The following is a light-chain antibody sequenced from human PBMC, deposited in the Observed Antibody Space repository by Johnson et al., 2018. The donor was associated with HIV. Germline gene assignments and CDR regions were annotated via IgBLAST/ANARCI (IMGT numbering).Light chain of an antibody. Sequence: QSVLTQPPSVSAAPGQKVTISCSGSTSNIGNNYVSWYQQLPGTAPKLLIYEKNKRPSGIPDRFSASKSGTSATLVITGLQTGDDADYYCGAWDSSLSAHFVFGTGTKVTVL. CDR2: EKN. CDR1: TSNIGNNY. CDR3: GAWDSSLSAHFV. J-gene: IGLJ1*01. V-gene: IGLV1-51*02.